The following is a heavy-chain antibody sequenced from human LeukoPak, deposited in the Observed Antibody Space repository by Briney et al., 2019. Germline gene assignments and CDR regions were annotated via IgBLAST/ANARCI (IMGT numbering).Heavy chain of an antibody. Sequence: PGTSLRLSCAASGFTFSSYGMHWVRQAPGKGLEWAAVIWYDGSNKYYADSVKGRFTISRDNSKNTLYLQMNSLRSEDTAVYYCAKDHSSSWSNFEYWGQGTLVTVSS. V-gene: IGHV3-33*06. CDR2: IWYDGSNK. CDR3: AKDHSSSWSNFEY. J-gene: IGHJ4*02. CDR1: GFTFSSYG. D-gene: IGHD6-13*01.